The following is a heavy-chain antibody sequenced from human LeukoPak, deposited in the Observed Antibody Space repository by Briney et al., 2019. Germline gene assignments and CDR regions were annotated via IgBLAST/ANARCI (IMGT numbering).Heavy chain of an antibody. D-gene: IGHD3-9*01. CDR2: ISSNGGST. CDR1: GFTFSSYA. J-gene: IGHJ4*02. CDR3: ARAPFAWSEPTFDY. V-gene: IGHV3-64*01. Sequence: GGSLRLSCAAPGFTFSSYAMHWVRQAPGKGLEYVSAISSNGGSTYYANSVKGRFTISRDNSKNTLYLQMGSLRAEDMAVYYCARAPFAWSEPTFDYWGQGTLVTVSS.